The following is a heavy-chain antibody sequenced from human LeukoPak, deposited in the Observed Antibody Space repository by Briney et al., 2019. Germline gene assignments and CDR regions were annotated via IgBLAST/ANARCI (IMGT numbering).Heavy chain of an antibody. D-gene: IGHD1-26*01. CDR1: GGSFSNYY. CDR3: ARHGISGSYNSNLDY. J-gene: IGHJ4*02. Sequence: SETLSLTCTASGGSFSNYYWSWIRQPPGKGLEWIGYIYYSGITNYNASLKSRVTISIDTSKNQFSLKLNSVTAADTAVYYCARHGISGSYNSNLDYWGQGTLVTVSS. V-gene: IGHV4-59*08. CDR2: IYYSGIT.